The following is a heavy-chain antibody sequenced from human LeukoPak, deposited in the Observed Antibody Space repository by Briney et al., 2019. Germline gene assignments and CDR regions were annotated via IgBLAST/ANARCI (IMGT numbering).Heavy chain of an antibody. J-gene: IGHJ4*02. CDR3: ASANYYDSSGYYRPFDY. CDR2: IIPIFGTA. Sequence: SVKVSCKASGGTFSSYAISWVRQAPGQGLEWMGGIIPIFGTANYAQKFQGRVTITADESTSTAYMELSSLRSEDTAVYYCASANYYDSSGYYRPFDYWGQGTLVTVSS. CDR1: GGTFSSYA. D-gene: IGHD3-22*01. V-gene: IGHV1-69*13.